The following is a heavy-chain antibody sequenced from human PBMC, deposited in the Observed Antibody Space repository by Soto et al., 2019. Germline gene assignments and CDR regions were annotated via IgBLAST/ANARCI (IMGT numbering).Heavy chain of an antibody. CDR3: AREKWFGELLSVPGGMDV. D-gene: IGHD3-10*01. J-gene: IGHJ6*02. Sequence: KPSETLSLTCTVSGGSISSSSYYWSWIRQPPGKGLEWIGYIYYSGSTYYNPSLKSRVTISVDTSKNQFSLKLSSVTAADTAVYYCAREKWFGELLSVPGGMDVWGQGTTVTVSS. CDR2: IYYSGST. CDR1: GGSISSSSYY. V-gene: IGHV4-30-4*01.